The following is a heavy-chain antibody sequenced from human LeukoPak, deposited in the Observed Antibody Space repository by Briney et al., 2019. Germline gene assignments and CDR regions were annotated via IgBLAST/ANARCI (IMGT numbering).Heavy chain of an antibody. CDR2: IWHDGSNK. J-gene: IGHJ4*02. V-gene: IGHV3-33*01. CDR3: ARDSTVATFDY. Sequence: GGSLRLSCAASGFTFSSYGMHWVRQAPGKGLEWVAVIWHDGSNKYYADSVKGRFTISRDNSKNTLYLQMNSLRAEDTAVYYCARDSTVATFDYWGQGTLVTVSS. CDR1: GFTFSSYG. D-gene: IGHD4-11*01.